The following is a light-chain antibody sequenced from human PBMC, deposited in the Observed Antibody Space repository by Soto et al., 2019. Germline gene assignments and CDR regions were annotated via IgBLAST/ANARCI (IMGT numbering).Light chain of an antibody. CDR3: QQYGNSPFT. J-gene: IGKJ3*01. Sequence: EIVLTQSPGTLSLSPGERATLSCRASQSVASTYLAWYQQKPGQAPRLLIYGAFSRATGIPDRFSGSGSVTDITLSISRLELEDFALYYCQQYGNSPFTFGPGTKVDIK. V-gene: IGKV3-20*01. CDR2: GAF. CDR1: QSVASTY.